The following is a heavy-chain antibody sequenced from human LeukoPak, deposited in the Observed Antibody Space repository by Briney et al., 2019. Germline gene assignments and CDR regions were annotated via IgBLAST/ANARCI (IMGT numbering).Heavy chain of an antibody. CDR2: INPSSGGA. Sequence: ASVKVSCKASGYTFTGNYLNWVRQAPGQGLEWMGRINPSSGGANYGQKFQGRVTMTRDTSITTAYMELGRLTSADTAVYYCARGGNYDSSPDYWGQGTLVTVSS. V-gene: IGHV1-2*06. CDR1: GYTFTGNY. J-gene: IGHJ4*02. D-gene: IGHD3-22*01. CDR3: ARGGNYDSSPDY.